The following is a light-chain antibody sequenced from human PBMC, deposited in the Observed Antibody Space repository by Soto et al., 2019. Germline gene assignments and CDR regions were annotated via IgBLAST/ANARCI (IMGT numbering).Light chain of an antibody. CDR3: QQHINWPLT. CDR2: SAS. V-gene: IGKV3-15*01. Sequence: EIVMTQSPATLSVSPGERATLSCRASQSVTIYLAWYQQKPGQAPRLLIYSASTRATGIPARFSGSGSGTEFTLTISSLQSEDFAVYYCQQHINWPLTFGGGTKVDIK. J-gene: IGKJ4*01. CDR1: QSVTIY.